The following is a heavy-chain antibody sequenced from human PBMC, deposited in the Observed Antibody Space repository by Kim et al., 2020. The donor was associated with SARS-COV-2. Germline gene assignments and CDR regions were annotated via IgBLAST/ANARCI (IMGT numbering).Heavy chain of an antibody. J-gene: IGHJ4*02. D-gene: IGHD6-19*01. V-gene: IGHV4-59*01. CDR3: ARGGIAVAGTRFDY. CDR2: IYYSGST. CDR1: GGSISSYY. Sequence: SETLSLTCTVSGGSISSYYWSWIRQPPGKGLEWIGYIYYSGSTNYNPSLKSRVTISVDTSKNQFSLKLSSVTAADTAVYYCARGGIAVAGTRFDYWGQGTLVTVSS.